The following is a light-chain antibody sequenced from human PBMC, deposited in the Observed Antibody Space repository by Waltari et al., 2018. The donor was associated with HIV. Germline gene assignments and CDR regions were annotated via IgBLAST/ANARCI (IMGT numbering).Light chain of an antibody. CDR3: VLYMGSGIWV. J-gene: IGLJ3*02. V-gene: IGLV8-61*01. CDR1: SGSVSTNYY. CDR2: STN. Sequence: QTVVTQEPSFSVSPGGTVTLTCGLSSGSVSTNYYPSWYQQTPGQATRTLIYSTNTRSSGVPDRFSGSIRGNKAALTITGAQAYDESDYYCVLYMGSGIWVFGGGTKLTVL.